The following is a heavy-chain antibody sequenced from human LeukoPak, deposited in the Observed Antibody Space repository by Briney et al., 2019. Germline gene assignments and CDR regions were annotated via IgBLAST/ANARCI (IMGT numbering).Heavy chain of an antibody. CDR3: ARDRYFYDSSGYYYYFDY. D-gene: IGHD3-22*01. J-gene: IGHJ4*02. V-gene: IGHV4-31*03. CDR1: GGSISSGGYY. CDR2: IYYSGST. Sequence: SETLSLTCTVSGGSISSGGYYWSWIRQHPGKGLEWIGYIYYSGSTYYNPSLKSRVTVSVDTSKNQFSLKLSSVTAADTAVYYCARDRYFYDSSGYYYYFDYWGQGTLVTVSS.